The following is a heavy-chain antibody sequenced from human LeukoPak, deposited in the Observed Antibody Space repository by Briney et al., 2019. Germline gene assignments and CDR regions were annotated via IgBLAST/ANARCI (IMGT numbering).Heavy chain of an antibody. CDR3: ARSGLPDYYDSSGYSGYFDY. CDR1: GGSFSGYY. D-gene: IGHD3-22*01. Sequence: SETLSLTCAVYGGSFSGYYWSWIRQPPGKGREGIGEINHSGSTNYNPSLKSRVTISVDTSKNQFSLKLSSVTAAVTAVYYCARSGLPDYYDSSGYSGYFDYWGQGTLVTVSS. V-gene: IGHV4-34*01. J-gene: IGHJ4*02. CDR2: INHSGST.